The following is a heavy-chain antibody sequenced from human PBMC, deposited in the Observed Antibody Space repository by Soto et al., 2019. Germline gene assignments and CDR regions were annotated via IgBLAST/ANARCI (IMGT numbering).Heavy chain of an antibody. CDR1: GYTLTELS. CDR2: FDPEDGEA. CDR3: ATDSATMVRGVISHWFDP. V-gene: IGHV1-24*01. D-gene: IGHD3-10*01. J-gene: IGHJ5*02. Sequence: ASVKVSCKVSGYTLTELSMHWVRQAPGKGFEWMGGFDPEDGEAIYAQKFQGRVTMTEDTSTDTAYMELSSLRSEDTAVYYCATDSATMVRGVISHWFDPWGQGTLVTV.